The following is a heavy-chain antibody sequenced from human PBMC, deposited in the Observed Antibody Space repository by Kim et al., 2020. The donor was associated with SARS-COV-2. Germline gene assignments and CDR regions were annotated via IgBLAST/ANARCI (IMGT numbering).Heavy chain of an antibody. D-gene: IGHD6-25*01. CDR3: ARDPSSRAAIESFQH. CDR2: ISSDGSNK. J-gene: IGHJ1*01. CDR1: GFTFSSYA. Sequence: GGSLRLSCAASGFTFSSYAMHWVRQAPGRGLEWVAVISSDGSNKYYADSVKGRFTISRDNSKNTLYLQMNSLRAEDTAVYYCARDPSSRAAIESFQHWG. V-gene: IGHV3-30*04.